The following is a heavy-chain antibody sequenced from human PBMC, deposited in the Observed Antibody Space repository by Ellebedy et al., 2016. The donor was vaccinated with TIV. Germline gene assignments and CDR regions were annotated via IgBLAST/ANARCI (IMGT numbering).Heavy chain of an antibody. Sequence: SETLSLXXTVSGGSVSSSNYFWNWIRQHPGKGLEWIGYIFYIGNTFYNGSLRSRVTISMDTSKNQVSLKLNSVTAADTAVYYCATSAHYSDSSGLDYWGQGTLVTVSS. D-gene: IGHD3-22*01. CDR1: GGSVSSSNYF. V-gene: IGHV4-31*03. CDR3: ATSAHYSDSSGLDY. CDR2: IFYIGNT. J-gene: IGHJ4*02.